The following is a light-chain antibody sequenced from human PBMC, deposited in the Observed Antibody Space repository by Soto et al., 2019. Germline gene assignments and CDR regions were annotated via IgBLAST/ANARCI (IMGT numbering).Light chain of an antibody. CDR2: DAS. Sequence: EIVLTQSPATLSLSPGEGATLSFRASQTVSNFLAWYQQKPGQAPRLLIYDASKRATGIPARFSGSGSGTDSTLTISSLEPEDFAVYYCQQRYNWPLTFGGGTKVDI. CDR1: QTVSNF. J-gene: IGKJ4*01. CDR3: QQRYNWPLT. V-gene: IGKV3-11*01.